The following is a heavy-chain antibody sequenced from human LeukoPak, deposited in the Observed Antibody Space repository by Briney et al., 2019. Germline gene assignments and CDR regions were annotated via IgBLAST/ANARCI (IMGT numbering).Heavy chain of an antibody. CDR2: IYYSGST. J-gene: IGHJ4*02. V-gene: IGHV4-59*01. CDR3: ASHKGF. Sequence: IPSETLSLTCTVSGGSISNNYWSWFRQPPGKGLEWIGYIYYSGSTNYNPSLKSRVTISVDTSKSQFSLKLSPVTAADTAVYYCASHKGFWGQGTLVTVSS. CDR1: GGSISNNY.